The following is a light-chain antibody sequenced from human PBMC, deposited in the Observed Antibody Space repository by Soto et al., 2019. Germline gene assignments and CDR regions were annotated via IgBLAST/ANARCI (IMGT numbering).Light chain of an antibody. CDR3: QQYGSSPTT. Sequence: EIVLTQSPGTLSLSPGERATLSCRASQSVSSSYLAWYQQKPGQAPRFLIYGASSRATGIPDRFSGSGSGTDFTLTINRLEPEDFAVYYCQQYGSSPTTFGQGTKVEIK. CDR2: GAS. CDR1: QSVSSSY. V-gene: IGKV3-20*01. J-gene: IGKJ1*01.